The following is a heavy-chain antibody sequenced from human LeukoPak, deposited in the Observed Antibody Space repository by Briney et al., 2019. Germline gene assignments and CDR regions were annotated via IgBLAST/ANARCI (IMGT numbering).Heavy chain of an antibody. J-gene: IGHJ4*02. CDR2: ISYDGSNK. V-gene: IGHV3-30*04. Sequence: PGGSLRLSCAASGFTFSTYAMSWVRQAPGKGLEWVAVISYDGSNKYYADSVKGRFTISRDNSKNTLYLQMNSLRAEDTAVYYCASFDLRDGNSHFDYWGQGTLVTVSS. D-gene: IGHD5-24*01. CDR1: GFTFSTYA. CDR3: ASFDLRDGNSHFDY.